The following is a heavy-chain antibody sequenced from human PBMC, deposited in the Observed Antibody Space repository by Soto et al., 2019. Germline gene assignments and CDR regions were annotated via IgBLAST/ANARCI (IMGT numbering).Heavy chain of an antibody. CDR2: IYYSGST. D-gene: IGHD2-15*01. CDR1: GGSISSYY. V-gene: IGHV4-59*08. Sequence: SETLSLTCTVSGGSISSYYWSWIRQPPGKGMEWIGYIYYSGSTNYNPSLKSRVTISVDTSKNQFSLKLSSVTAADTAVYYCARKAVVVVGSDAFDIWGQGTMVIVS. CDR3: ARKAVVVVGSDAFDI. J-gene: IGHJ3*02.